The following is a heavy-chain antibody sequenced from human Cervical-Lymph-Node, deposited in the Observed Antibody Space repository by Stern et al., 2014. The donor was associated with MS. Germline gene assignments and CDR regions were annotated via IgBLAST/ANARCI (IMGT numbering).Heavy chain of an antibody. D-gene: IGHD4-23*01. CDR3: AREGGNTAEYFQH. Sequence: VQLVESGGGVAQPGRSLRLSCAASGFTFSSSGMHWVRQAPGKGLEWLAIIWYDGSNRYYADSVKGRFTISRDNSKNTLYVQMNSLRAEDTAVYYCAREGGNTAEYFQHWGQGTLVTVSS. J-gene: IGHJ1*01. CDR1: GFTFSSSG. CDR2: IWYDGSNR. V-gene: IGHV3-33*01.